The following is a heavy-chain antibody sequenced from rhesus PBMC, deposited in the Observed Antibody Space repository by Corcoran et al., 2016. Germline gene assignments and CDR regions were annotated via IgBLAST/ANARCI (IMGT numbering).Heavy chain of an antibody. V-gene: IGHV4-80*01. D-gene: IGHD6-25*01. CDR2: INGNSGST. J-gene: IGHJ4*01. Sequence: QVQLQESGPGLVKPAETLSLTCAVSGGSFSSYWWSWIRLPPGKGLEGIGAINGNSGSTNYNPSLKSRVTISKVASQNQFSLKLSSVTAADTAVYYCARYRGSTGFDYWGQGVLVTVSS. CDR1: GGSFSSYW. CDR3: ARYRGSTGFDY.